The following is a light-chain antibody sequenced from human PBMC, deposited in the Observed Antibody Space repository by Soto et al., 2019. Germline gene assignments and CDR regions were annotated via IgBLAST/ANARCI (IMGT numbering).Light chain of an antibody. J-gene: IGLJ2*01. Sequence: QSALTQPPSASGSPGQSVTISCTGTSSDGGGYNYVSWYRQYPGKAPKLMIFEVSNRPSGVSNRFSGSKSGNTASLTISGLQAEDEADYYCSSYTTSSTLGVLFGGGTKLTVL. CDR1: SSDGGGYNY. V-gene: IGLV2-14*01. CDR2: EVS. CDR3: SSYTTSSTLGVL.